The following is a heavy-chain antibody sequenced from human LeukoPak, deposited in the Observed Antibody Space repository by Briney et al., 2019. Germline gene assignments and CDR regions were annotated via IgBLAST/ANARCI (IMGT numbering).Heavy chain of an antibody. CDR1: GGSISSSSYY. V-gene: IGHV4-39*01. CDR2: IYYSGST. Sequence: SETLSLTCTVSGGSISSSSYYWGWIRQPPGKGLEWIGSIYYSGSTYHNPSRKSRVTISVDTSKNQFSLKLSSVTAADTAVYYCARHGFFMWDAAAPNWFDPWGQGTLVTVSS. J-gene: IGHJ5*02. CDR3: ARHGFFMWDAAAPNWFDP. D-gene: IGHD2-2*01.